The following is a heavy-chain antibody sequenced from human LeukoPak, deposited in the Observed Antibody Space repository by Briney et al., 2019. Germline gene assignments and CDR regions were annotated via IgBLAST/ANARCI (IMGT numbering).Heavy chain of an antibody. CDR3: ARAHYYYMDV. CDR1: GGSFSGYY. CDR2: INHSGST. J-gene: IGHJ6*03. Sequence: SSETLSLTCAAYGGSFSGYYWSWIRQPPGKGLEWIGEINHSGSTNYNPSLKSRVTISVGTSKNQFSLKLSSVTAADTAVYYCARAHYYYMDVWGKGTTVTISS. V-gene: IGHV4-34*01.